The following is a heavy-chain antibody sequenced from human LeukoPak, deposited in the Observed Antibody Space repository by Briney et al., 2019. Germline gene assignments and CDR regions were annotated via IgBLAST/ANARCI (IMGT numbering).Heavy chain of an antibody. CDR1: EFTFSSYW. CDR3: ARVDTAMVQGLDY. Sequence: GGSLRLSCAASEFTFSSYWMSWVRQAPGKGLEWVANIKQDGSEKYYVDSVKGRFTISRDNAKNSLYLQMNSLRAEDTAVYYCARVDTAMVQGLDYWGQGALVTVSS. V-gene: IGHV3-7*03. J-gene: IGHJ4*02. D-gene: IGHD5-18*01. CDR2: IKQDGSEK.